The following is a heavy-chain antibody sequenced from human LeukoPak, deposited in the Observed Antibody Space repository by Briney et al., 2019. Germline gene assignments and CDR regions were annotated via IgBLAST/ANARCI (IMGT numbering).Heavy chain of an antibody. J-gene: IGHJ4*02. CDR3: ARAYYVWGSYRAPYFDY. V-gene: IGHV3-48*04. CDR2: ISSSGSTI. CDR1: GFTFSSYG. D-gene: IGHD3-16*02. Sequence: GGSLRLSCAASGFTFSSYGMHWVRQAPGKGLEWVSYISSSGSTIYYADSVKGRFTISRDNAKNSLYLQMNSLRAEDTAVYYCARAYYVWGSYRAPYFDYWGQGTLVTVSS.